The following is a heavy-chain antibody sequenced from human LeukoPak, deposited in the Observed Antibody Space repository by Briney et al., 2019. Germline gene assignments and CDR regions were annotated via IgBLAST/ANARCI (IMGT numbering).Heavy chain of an antibody. CDR1: GFTFSSYG. CDR3: AKDLVPAAIGLFAY. J-gene: IGHJ4*02. V-gene: IGHV3-30*02. CDR2: IRYDGSNK. D-gene: IGHD2-2*01. Sequence: GGSLRLSCAASGFTFSSYGMHWVRQAPGKGLEWVAFIRYDGSNKYYADSVKGRFTISRDNSKNTLYLQMNSLRAEDTAVYYCAKDLVPAAIGLFAYWGQGTLVTVSS.